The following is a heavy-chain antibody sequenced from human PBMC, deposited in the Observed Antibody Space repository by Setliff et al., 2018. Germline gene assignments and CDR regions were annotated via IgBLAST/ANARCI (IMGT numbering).Heavy chain of an antibody. CDR3: ARAIVVVPPNALKVYFDH. Sequence: SETLSLTCTVSGDSISNYYWIRQTAGKGLEWIGSIYAGEATYYNPSLESRVVISVDSSKKRFSLKVCSVTAADTAVYYCARAIVVVPPNALKVYFDHWGPGVQVTVSS. CDR1: GDSISNYY. D-gene: IGHD2-2*01. V-gene: IGHV4-4*07. CDR2: IYAGEAT. J-gene: IGHJ4*02.